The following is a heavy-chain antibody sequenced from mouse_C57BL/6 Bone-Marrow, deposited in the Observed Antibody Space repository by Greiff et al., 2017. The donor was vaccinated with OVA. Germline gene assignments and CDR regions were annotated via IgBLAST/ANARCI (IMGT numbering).Heavy chain of an antibody. J-gene: IGHJ2*01. V-gene: IGHV1-69*01. D-gene: IGHD1-1*01. CDR1: GYTFTSYW. Sequence: QVQLQQPGAELVMPGASVKLSCKASGYTFTSYWMHWVKQRPGQGLEWIGEIDPSDSYTNYNQKFKGKATLTVDKSYSPAYLTLSSLTSTDSAVNSCARWGGYSGSKYVWGQGTTLTVSS. CDR3: ARWGGYSGSKYV. CDR2: IDPSDSYT.